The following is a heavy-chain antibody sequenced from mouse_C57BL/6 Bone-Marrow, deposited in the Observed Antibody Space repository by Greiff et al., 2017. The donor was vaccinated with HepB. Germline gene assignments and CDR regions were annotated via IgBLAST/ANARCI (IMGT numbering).Heavy chain of an antibody. CDR3: TRAYYYGSSSSYWYFDV. V-gene: IGHV1-5*01. D-gene: IGHD1-1*01. J-gene: IGHJ1*03. CDR2: IYPGNSDT. CDR1: GYTFTSYW. Sequence: EVKLQQSGTVLARPGASVKMSCKTSGYTFTSYWMHWVKQRPGQGLEWIGAIYPGNSDTSYNQKFKGKAKLTAVTSASTAYMELSSLTNEDSAVYYCTRAYYYGSSSSYWYFDVWGTGTTVTVSS.